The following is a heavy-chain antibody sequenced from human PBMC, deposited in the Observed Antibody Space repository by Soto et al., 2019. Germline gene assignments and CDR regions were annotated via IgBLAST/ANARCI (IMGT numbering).Heavy chain of an antibody. J-gene: IGHJ4*02. CDR3: AKDRAARGRRYYFDY. CDR1: GGSITSGRSS. CDR2: IYHSGST. Sequence: SETLSLTCSVSGGSITSGRSSWNWIRQPPGQGLEWIAYIYHSGSTYYNPSLKSRVTISVDRSKNQFSLKLNSVTAEDTAVYYCAKDRAARGRRYYFDYWGQGTLVTVSS. V-gene: IGHV4-30-2*01.